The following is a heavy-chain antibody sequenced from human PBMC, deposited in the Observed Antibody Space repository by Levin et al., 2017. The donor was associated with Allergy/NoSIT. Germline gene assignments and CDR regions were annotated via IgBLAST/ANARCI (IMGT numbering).Heavy chain of an antibody. J-gene: IGHJ4*02. CDR3: ARGRVPNDY. CDR1: GFIVSDSC. V-gene: IGHV3-11*05. CDR2: ISRGNSYT. Sequence: LSLTCAASGFIVSDSCMSWIRQAPGKGLEWVSYISRGNSYTNYLDSVKGRFTISRDNAKNSLYLQMNSLRAEDTAIYYCARGRVPNDYWGQGTLVTVSS. D-gene: IGHD3-10*01.